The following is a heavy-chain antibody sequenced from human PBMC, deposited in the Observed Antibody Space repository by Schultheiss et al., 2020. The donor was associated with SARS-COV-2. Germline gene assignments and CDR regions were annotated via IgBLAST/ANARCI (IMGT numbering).Heavy chain of an antibody. D-gene: IGHD4-17*01. V-gene: IGHV3-23*01. J-gene: IGHJ4*02. Sequence: GGSLRLSCAASGFTVSSNYMSWVRQAPGKGLEWVSAISGSGGSTYYADSVKGRFTISRDNSKNTLYLQMNSLRAEDTAVYYCARATPTTVTAYWGQGTLVTVSS. CDR2: ISGSGGST. CDR3: ARATPTTVTAY. CDR1: GFTVSSNY.